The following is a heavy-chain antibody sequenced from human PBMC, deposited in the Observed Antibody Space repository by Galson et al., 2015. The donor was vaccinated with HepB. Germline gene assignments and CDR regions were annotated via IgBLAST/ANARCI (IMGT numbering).Heavy chain of an antibody. CDR1: GFTFSDYY. CDR2: ISGSTSHT. CDR3: ARENVEGGYTWFDP. V-gene: IGHV3-11*05. J-gene: IGHJ5*02. Sequence: SLRLSCAASGFTFSDYYMTWIRQAPGKGLEWISYISGSTSHTSYADSVKGRFTISRDNDKNSLFLDVTNLRVDDTAVYYCARENVEGGYTWFDPWGQGTLVTVSS. D-gene: IGHD2-2*02.